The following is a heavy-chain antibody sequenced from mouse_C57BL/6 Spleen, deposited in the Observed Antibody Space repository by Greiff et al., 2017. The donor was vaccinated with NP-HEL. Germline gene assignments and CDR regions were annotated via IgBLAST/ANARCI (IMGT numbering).Heavy chain of an antibody. D-gene: IGHD1-1*01. J-gene: IGHJ4*01. CDR3: ARSKFTTVYAMDY. CDR1: GYSFTGYF. CDR2: INPYNGDT. Sequence: VEPGDSVKISCKASGYSFTGYFMNWVMQSHGKSLEWIGRINPYNGDTFYNQKFKGKATLTVDKSSSTAHMELRSLTSEDSAVYYCARSKFTTVYAMDYWGQGTSVTVSS. V-gene: IGHV1-20*01.